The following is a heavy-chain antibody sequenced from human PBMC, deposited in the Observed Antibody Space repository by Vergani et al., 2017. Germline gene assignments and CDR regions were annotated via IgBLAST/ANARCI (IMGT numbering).Heavy chain of an antibody. J-gene: IGHJ6*02. Sequence: QVQLVQSGAEVKKPGASVKVSCKVSGYTLTELSMHWVRQAPGKGLGWRGGFDPEEGETIYAKRFQGRVTMTEDTSTATAYMELSSLRSEDTAVYYCATEPGGRGVIGYYGMDVWGQGTTVTVSS. D-gene: IGHD3-10*01. CDR1: GYTLTELS. CDR3: ATEPGGRGVIGYYGMDV. V-gene: IGHV1-24*01. CDR2: FDPEEGET.